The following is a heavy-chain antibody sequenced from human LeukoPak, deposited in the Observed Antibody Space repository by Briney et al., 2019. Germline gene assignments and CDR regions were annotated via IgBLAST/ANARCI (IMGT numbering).Heavy chain of an antibody. CDR2: IGSSPTYT. J-gene: IGHJ4*02. CDR1: GFSFSTYS. Sequence: AGGSLRLSCAASGFSFSTYSMNWVRQAPGKGLEWVSSIGSSPTYTLYAASVKGRFTISRDNAKNSLFLQMNSLTAEDTAVYYCTRDPSDYWGQGTLVTVSS. V-gene: IGHV3-21*06. CDR3: TRDPSDY.